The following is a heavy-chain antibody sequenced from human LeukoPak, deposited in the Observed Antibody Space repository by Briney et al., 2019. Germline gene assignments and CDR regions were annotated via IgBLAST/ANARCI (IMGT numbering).Heavy chain of an antibody. CDR2: IKQDGSEK. D-gene: IGHD6-13*01. CDR1: GFTFSSYW. J-gene: IGHJ4*02. Sequence: PGGSLRLSCAASGFTFSSYWMSWDRQAPGKGLEWVANIKQDGSEKYYVDSVKGRFTISRDNAKNSLYLQMNSLRAEDTAVYYCARQRNRIPGYSSPFDYWGQGTLVTVSS. CDR3: ARQRNRIPGYSSPFDY. V-gene: IGHV3-7*01.